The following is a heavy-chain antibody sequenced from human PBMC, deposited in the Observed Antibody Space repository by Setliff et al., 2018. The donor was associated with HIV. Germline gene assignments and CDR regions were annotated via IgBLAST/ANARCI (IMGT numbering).Heavy chain of an antibody. CDR1: GDSIKGPW. Sequence: SETLSLTCTVSGDSIKGPWWWSWIRQSPGKGLEWTGNIHYTGTTHYNPSLKSRVTISEDTSKNQFSLKVNSVTAADTAVYYCARQPLYNDYDWRSYYFDYWGQGSLVTVSS. V-gene: IGHV4-59*08. CDR2: IHYTGTT. CDR3: ARQPLYNDYDWRSYYFDY. D-gene: IGHD5-12*01. J-gene: IGHJ4*02.